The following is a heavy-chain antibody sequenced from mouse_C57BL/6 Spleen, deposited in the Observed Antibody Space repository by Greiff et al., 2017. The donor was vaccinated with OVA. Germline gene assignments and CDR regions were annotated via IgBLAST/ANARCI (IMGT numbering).Heavy chain of an antibody. D-gene: IGHD2-2*01. CDR1: GYTFTDYY. V-gene: IGHV1-26*01. CDR2: INPNNGGT. Sequence: VQLQQSGPELVKPGASVKISCKASGYTFTDYYMNWVKQSHGKSLEWIGDINPNNGGTSYNQKFKGKATLTVDKSSSTAYMELRSLTSEDSAVYYCASGVTDPYYFDYWGQGTTLTVSS. CDR3: ASGVTDPYYFDY. J-gene: IGHJ2*01.